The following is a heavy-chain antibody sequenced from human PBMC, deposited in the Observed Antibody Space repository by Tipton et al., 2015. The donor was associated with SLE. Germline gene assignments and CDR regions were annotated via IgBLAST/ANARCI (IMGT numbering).Heavy chain of an antibody. Sequence: TLSLTCAVSGGSITDGDYAWSWIRQPPGKGLAWIGYIYDTESTYDNSSLKNRVAISVDKSKNQFSLRLTSVTAADTAVYYCARLQYIFGGMDVWGKGTTVTVSS. J-gene: IGHJ6*04. CDR2: IYDTEST. CDR1: GGSITDGDYA. CDR3: ARLQYIFGGMDV. V-gene: IGHV4-30-2*01. D-gene: IGHD3-3*01.